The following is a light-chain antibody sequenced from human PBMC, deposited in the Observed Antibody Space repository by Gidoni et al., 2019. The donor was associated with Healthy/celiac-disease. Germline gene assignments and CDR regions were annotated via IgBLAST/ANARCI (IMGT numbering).Light chain of an antibody. CDR1: QSVSSSY. V-gene: IGKV3-20*01. Sequence: EIVLTQSPGTLSLSTGARATLSCRASQSVSSSYLAWYQQKPGQAPRLLIYVASSRSTGLPDRVSGMGAGTDFTLTISRLEPEDGAVDYGQQYGSSQYTFGQGTKREIK. CDR3: QQYGSSQYT. J-gene: IGKJ2*01. CDR2: VAS.